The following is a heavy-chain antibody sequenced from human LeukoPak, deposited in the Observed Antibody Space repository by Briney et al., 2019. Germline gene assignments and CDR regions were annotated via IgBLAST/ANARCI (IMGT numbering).Heavy chain of an antibody. D-gene: IGHD2-2*01. V-gene: IGHV3-30-3*01. CDR3: AREVSIVVVPAAPPSYMDV. CDR2: ISFDGSNK. J-gene: IGHJ6*03. Sequence: GGSLRLSCAASAFTFNSYAMHWVRQAPGKGLEWVAIISFDGSNKYYADSVKGRFTISRDNSKNTLYLQMNSLRAEDTAVYYSAREVSIVVVPAAPPSYMDVWGKGTTVTVSS. CDR1: AFTFNSYA.